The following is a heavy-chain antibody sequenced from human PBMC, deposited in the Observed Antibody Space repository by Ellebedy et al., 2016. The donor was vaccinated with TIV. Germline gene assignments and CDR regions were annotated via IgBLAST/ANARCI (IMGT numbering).Heavy chain of an antibody. J-gene: IGHJ4*02. Sequence: GSLRLSCTVSGGSISSYYWSWLRQPPAKGLEWIGHIYYTGSTNYNPSLQSRVTISVDASKNQFALKLTSVTAADTAVYYCARYVSYFDTVDQIDYYFDSWGQGALVTVSS. CDR1: GGSISSYY. CDR3: ARYVSYFDTVDQIDYYFDS. CDR2: IYYTGST. D-gene: IGHD3-22*01. V-gene: IGHV4-59*08.